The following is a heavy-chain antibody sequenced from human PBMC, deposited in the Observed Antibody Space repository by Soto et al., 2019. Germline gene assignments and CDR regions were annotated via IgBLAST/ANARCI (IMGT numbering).Heavy chain of an antibody. D-gene: IGHD3-10*01. CDR3: AGVRGVTWFAP. Sequence: QVQLQEPGPGLVKPSQTLSLTCTVSGGSISSGGYYWSWIRQHPGKGLEWIGYIYYRGSTYYNPSLKSRVTISVHTSKNQFSLKLSSVTAADTAVYYCAGVRGVTWFAPWGQGTLVTVSS. CDR1: GGSISSGGYY. V-gene: IGHV4-31*03. J-gene: IGHJ5*02. CDR2: IYYRGST.